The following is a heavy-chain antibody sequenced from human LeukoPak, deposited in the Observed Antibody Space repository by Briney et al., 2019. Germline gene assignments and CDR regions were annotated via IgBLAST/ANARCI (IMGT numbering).Heavy chain of an antibody. Sequence: QVQLVQSGAEVKKPGASVKVSCKASGYTFTGYSIHWVRQAPGQGLEWMGWINLKSGGTNYAQKFQARVTMTRETSISTAYMELSRLRSDDTAVYYCAREDSTGYSSLDYWGQGTLVTVSS. V-gene: IGHV1-2*02. D-gene: IGHD3-22*01. J-gene: IGHJ4*02. CDR1: GYTFTGYS. CDR2: INLKSGGT. CDR3: AREDSTGYSSLDY.